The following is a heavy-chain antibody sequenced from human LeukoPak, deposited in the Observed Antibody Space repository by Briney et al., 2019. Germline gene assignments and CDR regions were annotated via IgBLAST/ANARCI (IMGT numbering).Heavy chain of an antibody. Sequence: ASVNVSSTASGYTFTTYGISWVRQAPGHGLEWMGWISAYNGNTNYAQKLQVRVTMTTDTSTRTAYIELGSVRSDYTAVYDGALVFSSVDYWCQGTLVTVSS. CDR3: ALVFSSVDY. CDR2: ISAYNGNT. J-gene: IGHJ4*02. V-gene: IGHV1-18*04. CDR1: GYTFTTYG. D-gene: IGHD6-13*01.